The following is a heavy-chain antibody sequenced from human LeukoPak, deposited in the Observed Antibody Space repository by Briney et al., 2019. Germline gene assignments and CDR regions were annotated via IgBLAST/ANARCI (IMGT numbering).Heavy chain of an antibody. CDR1: GFTLNRYG. D-gene: IGHD6-19*01. J-gene: IGHJ4*02. CDR2: IWDDGGKK. Sequence: GGSLRLSCVASGFTLNRYGMHWVRQAPGKGLEWVAVIWDDGGKKYYADSAQGRFTISRDNSRNTLCLQMNSLIPEDSAVYYCTRDWYEHDASGWYWGQGTLVTVSS. CDR3: TRDWYEHDASGWY. V-gene: IGHV3-33*02.